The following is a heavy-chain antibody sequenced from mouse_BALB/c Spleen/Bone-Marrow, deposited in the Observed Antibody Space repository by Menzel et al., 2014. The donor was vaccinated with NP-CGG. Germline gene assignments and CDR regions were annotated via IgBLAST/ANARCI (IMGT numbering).Heavy chain of an antibody. Sequence: QVQLQQSGAELAKPGASLKMSCKASGYTFTNYWMHWVKQRPGQGLEWIGYINPTTGYTEYNQKFKDKATLTADKSSTTAYMQLSSLTSEDSAVYYCAREGSYSRYYAMDYWGQGTSVTVSS. CDR2: INPTTGYT. J-gene: IGHJ4*01. CDR3: AREGSYSRYYAMDY. V-gene: IGHV1-7*01. CDR1: GYTFTNYW. D-gene: IGHD2-12*01.